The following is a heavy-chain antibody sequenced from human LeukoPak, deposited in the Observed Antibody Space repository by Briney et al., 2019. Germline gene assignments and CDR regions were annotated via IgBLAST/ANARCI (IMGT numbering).Heavy chain of an antibody. Sequence: PGGSLRLSCAASGFTFSTYVMSWVRQAPGKGLEWVSTISGSGGETNYADSVKGRFTIPRDNSKHTLYLQMNSLRAEDTAVYYCASGLAVTATTFWYFDLWGRGTLVTVSS. CDR3: ASGLAVTATTFWYFDL. J-gene: IGHJ2*01. CDR1: GFTFSTYV. CDR2: ISGSGGET. V-gene: IGHV3-23*01. D-gene: IGHD2-21*02.